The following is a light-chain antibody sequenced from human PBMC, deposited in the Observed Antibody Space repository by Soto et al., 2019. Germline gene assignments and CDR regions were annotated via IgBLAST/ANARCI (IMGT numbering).Light chain of an antibody. CDR3: MKALQTRP. CDR1: QSLLHSNGYNY. V-gene: IGKV2-28*01. CDR2: LGS. Sequence: DIVMTQSPLSLPVTPGEPASISCRSSQSLLHSNGYNYLDWYLQKPGQSPQLLIYLGSNRASGVPDRFSGSGSGTDFTLKISRVEAEDVGVYYCMKALQTRPFGQGTKVEIK. J-gene: IGKJ1*01.